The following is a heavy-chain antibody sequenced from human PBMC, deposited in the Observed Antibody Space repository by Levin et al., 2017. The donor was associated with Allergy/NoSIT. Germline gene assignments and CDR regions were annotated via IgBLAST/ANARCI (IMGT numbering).Heavy chain of an antibody. V-gene: IGHV5-51*01. D-gene: IGHD3-10*01. CDR2: IYPGDSDT. J-gene: IGHJ3*02. CDR3: ASHYGYGSGSYYTKYDAFDI. CDR1: GYSFTSYW. Sequence: GASVKVSCKGSGYSFTSYWIGWVRQMPGKGLEWMGIIYPGDSDTRYSPSFQGQVTISADKSISTAYLQWSSLKASDTAMYYCASHYGYGSGSYYTKYDAFDIWGQGTMVTVSS.